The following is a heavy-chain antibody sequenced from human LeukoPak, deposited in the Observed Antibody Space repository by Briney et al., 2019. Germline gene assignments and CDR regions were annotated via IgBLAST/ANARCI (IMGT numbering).Heavy chain of an antibody. CDR2: TYYRSKWYN. CDR1: GDSVSSNSAA. Sequence: SQTLSLTCAISGDSVSSNSAAWNWIRQSPSRGLEWLGRTYYRSKWYNDYAVSVKSRITVNPDTTKNQVSLQLNSVTPEDAAVYYCARETVVLPARKVNFYSYGMAVWGQGTTVTISS. V-gene: IGHV6-1*01. CDR3: ARETVVLPARKVNFYSYGMAV. D-gene: IGHD2-2*01. J-gene: IGHJ6*02.